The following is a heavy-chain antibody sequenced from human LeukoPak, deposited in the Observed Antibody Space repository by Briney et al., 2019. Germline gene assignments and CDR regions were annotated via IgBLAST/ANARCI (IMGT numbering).Heavy chain of an antibody. Sequence: ASVKVSCKASGYTFTGYYMHWVRQAPGQGLEWMGRINPNSGGTNYAQKFQGRVTMTRDTSISTAYMELSRLRSDDTAVYYCARYDYGEGMPDYWGQGTLVTVSS. CDR3: ARYDYGEGMPDY. J-gene: IGHJ4*02. CDR2: INPNSGGT. D-gene: IGHD4-17*01. V-gene: IGHV1-2*02. CDR1: GYTFTGYY.